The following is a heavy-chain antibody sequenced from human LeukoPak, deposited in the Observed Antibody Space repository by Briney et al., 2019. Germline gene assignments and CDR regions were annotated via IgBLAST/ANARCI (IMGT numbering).Heavy chain of an antibody. Sequence: GSSVKVSCKASGGTFSSYAISWVRQAPGLGLEWMGGIIPIFGTANYAQKFQGRVTITADESTSTAYMELSSLRSEDTAVYYCARDRYYYDSSGYYGNFDYWGQGTLVTVSS. CDR1: GGTFSSYA. CDR2: IIPIFGTA. V-gene: IGHV1-69*01. J-gene: IGHJ4*02. CDR3: ARDRYYYDSSGYYGNFDY. D-gene: IGHD3-22*01.